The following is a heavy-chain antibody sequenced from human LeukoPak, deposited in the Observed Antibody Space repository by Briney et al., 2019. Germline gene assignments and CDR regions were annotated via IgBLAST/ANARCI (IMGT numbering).Heavy chain of an antibody. Sequence: GGSLRLSCVASGFTVSSNYMSWVRQPPGRGLEWVSVISSGDNINYADSVKGRFTISRDNSKNTLYLQMNSLRADDTAVYYCAREKIGVSNWFDPWGQGTLVTVSS. J-gene: IGHJ5*02. CDR2: ISSGDNI. V-gene: IGHV3-53*01. D-gene: IGHD2/OR15-2a*01. CDR3: AREKIGVSNWFDP. CDR1: GFTVSSNY.